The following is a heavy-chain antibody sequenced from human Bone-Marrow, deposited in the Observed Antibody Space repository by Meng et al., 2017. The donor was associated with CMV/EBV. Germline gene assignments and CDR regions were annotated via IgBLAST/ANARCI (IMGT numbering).Heavy chain of an antibody. CDR2: INPSGGST. D-gene: IGHD3-3*01. CDR1: GYTFTGYY. V-gene: IGHV1-46*01. Sequence: ASVKVSCKASGYTFTGYYMYWVRQAPGQGLEWMGIINPSGGSTSYAQKFQGRVTMTRDTSTSTVYMELSSLRSEDTAVYYCARESDFWSGSVGYYYGMDVWAQGTTVTVSS. J-gene: IGHJ6*02. CDR3: ARESDFWSGSVGYYYGMDV.